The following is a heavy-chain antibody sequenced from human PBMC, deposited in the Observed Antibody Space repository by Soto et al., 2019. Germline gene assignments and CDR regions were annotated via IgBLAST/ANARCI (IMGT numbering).Heavy chain of an antibody. CDR1: AGSWISYA. Sequence: SVMVPCWASAGSWISYAIIWLRHATGEGLVWMGGIIPIFGTANYAQKFQGRVTITADESTSTAYMELSSLRSEDTAVYYCARGDYGSGSYYFYYYGMDVWGQGTTVTVSS. CDR3: ARGDYGSGSYYFYYYGMDV. D-gene: IGHD3-10*01. J-gene: IGHJ6*02. V-gene: IGHV1-69*13. CDR2: IIPIFGTA.